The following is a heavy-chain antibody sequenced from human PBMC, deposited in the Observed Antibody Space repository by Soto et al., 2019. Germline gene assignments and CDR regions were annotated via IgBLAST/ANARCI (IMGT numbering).Heavy chain of an antibody. CDR1: GGSISSSSYH. V-gene: IGHV4-39*01. D-gene: IGHD3-10*01. CDR2: IYYSGST. J-gene: IGHJ6*02. Sequence: PSETLSLTCTVSGGSISSSSYHWGWIRQPPGKGLEWIGSIYYSGSTYYNPSLKSRVTISVDTSKNQFSLKLSSVTAADTAVYYCASHYGSGSYYNFWYYYYGMDVWGQGTTVTVSS. CDR3: ASHYGSGSYYNFWYYYYGMDV.